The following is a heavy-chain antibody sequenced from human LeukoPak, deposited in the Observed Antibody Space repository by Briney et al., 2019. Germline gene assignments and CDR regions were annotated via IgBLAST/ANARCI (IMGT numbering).Heavy chain of an antibody. CDR1: GFTVSSNY. D-gene: IGHD3-22*01. Sequence: GGSLRLSCAASGFTVSSNYMSWVRQAPGKGLEWVSVIYSGGSTYYADSVKGRFTISRDNSKNTLYLQMNSLRAEDTAVYYCARVYYDSSGYYYVYYYMDVWGKGTTVTVSS. V-gene: IGHV3-66*01. J-gene: IGHJ6*03. CDR2: IYSGGST. CDR3: ARVYYDSSGYYYVYYYMDV.